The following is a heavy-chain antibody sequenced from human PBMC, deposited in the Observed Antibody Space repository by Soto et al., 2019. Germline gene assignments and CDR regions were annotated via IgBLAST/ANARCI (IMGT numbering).Heavy chain of an antibody. V-gene: IGHV1-46*01. CDR3: ARDGDCSGGSCYWGGRPFDP. J-gene: IGHJ5*02. CDR2: INPSGGST. CDR1: GYTFTSYY. Sequence: QVQLVQSGAEVTKPGASVKVSCKASGYTFTSYYMHWVRQAPGQGLEWMGIINPSGGSTSYAQKFQGRVTMTRDTSTSTVYMELSSLRSEDTAVYYCARDGDCSGGSCYWGGRPFDPWGQGTLVTVSS. D-gene: IGHD2-15*01.